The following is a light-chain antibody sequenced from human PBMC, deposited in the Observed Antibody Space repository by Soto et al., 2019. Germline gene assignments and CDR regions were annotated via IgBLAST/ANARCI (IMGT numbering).Light chain of an antibody. V-gene: IGKV3-11*01. Sequence: EIVLTQAPATLSLSPGERDTLSCRASQSISSYLAWYQQKLGQAPRLLIYDASNRATGVPARFSGSGSGTDFTLTISSLEPEDFAVYYCQQRSNWPLTFGQGTRLEIK. CDR2: DAS. CDR3: QQRSNWPLT. CDR1: QSISSY. J-gene: IGKJ5*01.